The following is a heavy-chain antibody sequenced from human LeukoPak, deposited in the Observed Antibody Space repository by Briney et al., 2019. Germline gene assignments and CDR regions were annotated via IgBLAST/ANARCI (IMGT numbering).Heavy chain of an antibody. CDR3: ARHKAERGSSGYDWGAFDV. CDR2: IYPDDSDT. J-gene: IGHJ3*01. V-gene: IGHV5-51*01. CDR1: GYSFAIYW. D-gene: IGHD5-12*01. Sequence: GESLKISCKGSGYSFAIYWIGWVRQMPGKGLEWMGIIYPDDSDTRYSPSFQGQVTISADKSISTAYLQWSSLKASDTAMYYCARHKAERGSSGYDWGAFDVWGQGTMVTVSS.